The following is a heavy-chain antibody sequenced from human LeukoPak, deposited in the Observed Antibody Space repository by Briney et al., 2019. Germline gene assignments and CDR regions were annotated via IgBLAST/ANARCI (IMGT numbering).Heavy chain of an antibody. V-gene: IGHV1-3*01. CDR2: INAGNGNT. D-gene: IGHD2-2*01. CDR1: GYTFTSYA. J-gene: IGHJ5*02. Sequence: ASVKVSCKASGYTFTSYAMHWVRQAPGQRLEWMGWINAGNGNTKYSQKFQGRVTITRDTSASTAYMELNNLRVEDTAIYYCAKGRYSSSWAPFDPWGQGTLVTVSS. CDR3: AKGRYSSSWAPFDP.